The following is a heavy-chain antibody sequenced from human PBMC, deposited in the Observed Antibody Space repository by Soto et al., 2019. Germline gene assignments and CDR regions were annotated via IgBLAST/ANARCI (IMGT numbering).Heavy chain of an antibody. Sequence: PSETLSLTCTVSGGSISSGGYSWSWIRQPPGKGLEWIGYIYHSGSTYYNPSLKSRVTISVDTSKNQFSLKLSSVTAADTAVYYCARDLKPYYYDSSGYFGYWGQEALVTVSS. V-gene: IGHV4-30-2*05. CDR2: IYHSGST. CDR1: GGSISSGGYS. D-gene: IGHD3-22*01. CDR3: ARDLKPYYYDSSGYFGY. J-gene: IGHJ4*02.